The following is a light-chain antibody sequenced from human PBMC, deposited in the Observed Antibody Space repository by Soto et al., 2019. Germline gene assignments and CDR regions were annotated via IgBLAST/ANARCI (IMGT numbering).Light chain of an antibody. CDR2: EGS. J-gene: IGLJ1*01. V-gene: IGLV2-23*03. Sequence: QSVLTQPDSVSGSPGQSITISCTGTSSDVGNYKFVSWFQQLPGKAPKLMIYEGSKRPSGASARFSGSKSGNTASLTISGLQAEDEADYYCCSYVGSNNFVFGNGTKVT. CDR1: SSDVGNYKF. CDR3: CSYVGSNNFV.